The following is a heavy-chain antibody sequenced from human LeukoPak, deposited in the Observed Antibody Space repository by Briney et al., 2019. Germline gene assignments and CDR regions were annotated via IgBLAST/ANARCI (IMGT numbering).Heavy chain of an antibody. J-gene: IGHJ4*02. D-gene: IGHD6-6*01. CDR1: GFTFSNYW. CDR3: ARESASSSSAEY. CDR2: IKQDGTEK. Sequence: GGSLRLSCAASGFTFSNYWMSWVRQAPGKGLEWVANIKQDGTEKYYVDSVKGRFTISRDNAKNSLYLQMNSLRAEDTAVYYRARESASSSSAEYWGQGTLVTVSS. V-gene: IGHV3-7*01.